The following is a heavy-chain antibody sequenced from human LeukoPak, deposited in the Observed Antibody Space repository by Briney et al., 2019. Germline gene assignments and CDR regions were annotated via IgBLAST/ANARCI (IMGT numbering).Heavy chain of an antibody. CDR3: ARVLRYCSGGNCYSGGLGYMDV. V-gene: IGHV3-11*01. CDR1: GFTFSDYN. D-gene: IGHD2-15*01. CDR2: ISRSGSTK. J-gene: IGHJ6*03. Sequence: GGSLRLSCAASGFTFSDYNMRWIRQAPGKGLEWVSSISRSGSTKYYADSVKGRFTISRDNAENSLFLQMNSLRAEDTAVYYCARVLRYCSGGNCYSGGLGYMDVWGKGTTVTISS.